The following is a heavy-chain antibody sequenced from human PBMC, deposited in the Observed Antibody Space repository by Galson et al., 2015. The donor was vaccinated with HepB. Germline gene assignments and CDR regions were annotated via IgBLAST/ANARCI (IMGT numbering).Heavy chain of an antibody. D-gene: IGHD3-10*01. J-gene: IGHJ5*02. CDR2: INAGNGNT. V-gene: IGHV1-3*01. CDR3: ARGRWVYYYGSGSYYRGDWFDP. CDR1: GYTFTSYA. Sequence: SVKVSCKASGYTFTSYAMHWVRQAPGQRLEWMGWINAGNGNTKYSQKFQGRVTITRDTSASTAYMELSSLRSEDTAVYYCARGRWVYYYGSGSYYRGDWFDPWGQGTLVTVSS.